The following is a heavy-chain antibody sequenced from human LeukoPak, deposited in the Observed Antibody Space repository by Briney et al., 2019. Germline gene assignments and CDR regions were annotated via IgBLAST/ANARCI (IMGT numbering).Heavy chain of an antibody. V-gene: IGHV3-48*03. CDR3: ASYTGPATFDP. CDR1: GFTFSSYE. CDR2: ISSSGSTI. Sequence: GGSLRLSCAASGFTFSSYEMNWVRQAPGKGLEWVSYISSSGSTIYYADSVKGRFTISRDNAKNSLYLQMNSLRAEDTAVYYCASYTGPATFDPWGQGTLVTVSS. J-gene: IGHJ5*02. D-gene: IGHD1-1*01.